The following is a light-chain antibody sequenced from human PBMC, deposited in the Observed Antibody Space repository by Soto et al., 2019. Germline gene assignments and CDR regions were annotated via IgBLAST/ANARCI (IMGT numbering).Light chain of an antibody. CDR3: QQYGSSVGGT. CDR1: QSVSSVY. CDR2: AAA. V-gene: IGKV3-20*01. Sequence: DIVLTQSPGTLSLSPGERATLSCRASQSVSSVYLAWYQQKPCQAPRLLIYAAASRATGIPDRFSGSGSGTDFSLTIPRLEPEDFAVYYCQQYGSSVGGTFGGGNKGEIK. J-gene: IGKJ4*01.